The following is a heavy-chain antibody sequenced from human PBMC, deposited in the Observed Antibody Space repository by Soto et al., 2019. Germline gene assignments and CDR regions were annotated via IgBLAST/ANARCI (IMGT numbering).Heavy chain of an antibody. J-gene: IGHJ4*02. CDR1: GFTFSAYW. D-gene: IGHD1-1*01. Sequence: LRHSCSVSGFTFSAYWLHCVRQVPGKALTWVSRISDDVSTATYADSVKGRFVISRDNAKNSRYLEMNTLRADDSGLYYCARGPRVSSTGTGAHWGRGTLVTVSS. V-gene: IGHV3-74*01. CDR2: ISDDVSTA. CDR3: ARGPRVSSTGTGAH.